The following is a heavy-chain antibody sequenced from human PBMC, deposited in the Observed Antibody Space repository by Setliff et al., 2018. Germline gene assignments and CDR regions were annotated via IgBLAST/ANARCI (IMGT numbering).Heavy chain of an antibody. J-gene: IGHJ5*02. D-gene: IGHD5-18*01. Sequence: GASVKVSCKTSRGTFSNYAISWVRQAPGQGLEWMGGTTPIFTTANYAQKFQGRVTITADESTSTAYMELSSLKSEDTAVYYCARSPFPVDTVMVTTFDPWGQGTLVTVSS. CDR1: RGTFSNYA. CDR3: ARSPFPVDTVMVTTFDP. V-gene: IGHV1-69*13. CDR2: TTPIFTTA.